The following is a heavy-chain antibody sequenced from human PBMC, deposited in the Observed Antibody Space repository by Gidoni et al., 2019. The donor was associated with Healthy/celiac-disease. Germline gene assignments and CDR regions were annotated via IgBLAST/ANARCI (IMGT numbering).Heavy chain of an antibody. CDR1: GFPFSSYA. Sequence: EVQLLESGGGLVPPGGSLRLSCAASGFPFSSYAMSWVRQAPGKGLEWVSAISGSGGSTYYADSVKGRFTISRDNSKNTLYLQMNSLRAEDTAVYYCAKVSTGSPALGAFDYWGQGTLVTVSS. V-gene: IGHV3-23*01. D-gene: IGHD1-26*01. CDR2: ISGSGGST. J-gene: IGHJ4*02. CDR3: AKVSTGSPALGAFDY.